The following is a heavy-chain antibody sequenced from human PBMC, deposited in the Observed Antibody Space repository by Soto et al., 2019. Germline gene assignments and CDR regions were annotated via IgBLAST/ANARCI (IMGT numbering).Heavy chain of an antibody. J-gene: IGHJ4*02. CDR3: ARPQYCSSTSCPYYFDY. D-gene: IGHD2-2*01. V-gene: IGHV1-69*13. Sequence: SVKVSCKASGGTFSSYAISWVRQAPGQGLEWMGGIIPIFGTANYAQKFQGRVTITADESTSTAYMELSSLGSEDTAVYYCARPQYCSSTSCPYYFDYWGQGTLVTVSS. CDR1: GGTFSSYA. CDR2: IIPIFGTA.